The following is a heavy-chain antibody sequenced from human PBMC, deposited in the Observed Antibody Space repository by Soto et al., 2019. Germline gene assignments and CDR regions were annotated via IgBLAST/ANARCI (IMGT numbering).Heavy chain of an antibody. Sequence: SDTLSLTCTVSGGSISSYYWSWIRQPPGKGLEWIGYIYYSGSTNYNPSLKSRVTISVDTSKNQFSLKLSSVTAADTAVYYCARVWGGAFDFWGQGTMVTVSS. V-gene: IGHV4-59*01. CDR3: ARVWGGAFDF. CDR1: GGSISSYY. J-gene: IGHJ3*01. CDR2: IYYSGST. D-gene: IGHD3-10*01.